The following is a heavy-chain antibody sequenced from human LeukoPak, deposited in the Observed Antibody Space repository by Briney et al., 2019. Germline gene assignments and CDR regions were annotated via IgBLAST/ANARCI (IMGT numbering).Heavy chain of an antibody. CDR1: GYTFTSHG. CDR2: ISAYNGNT. V-gene: IGHV1-18*01. J-gene: IGHJ4*02. Sequence: ASVKVSCKTSGYTFTSHGISWVRQAPGQGLEWMGWISAYNGNTNYAQKLQGRVTMTTDTSTSTAYMELRSLRSDDTAVYYCARVVSGWYGRGMDYWGQGTLVTVSS. D-gene: IGHD6-19*01. CDR3: ARVVSGWYGRGMDY.